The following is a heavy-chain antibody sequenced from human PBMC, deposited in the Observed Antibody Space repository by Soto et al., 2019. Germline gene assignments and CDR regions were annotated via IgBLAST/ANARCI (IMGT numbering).Heavy chain of an antibody. J-gene: IGHJ4*02. CDR2: ISYDGNNK. V-gene: IGHV3-30*18. CDR3: AKEGLYKTLDY. D-gene: IGHD1-1*01. Sequence: QVQLVESGGGVVQPGRSLRLSCAASGFTFKSYGMHWVRQAPGKGLAWVAVISYDGNNKYYADSVKGRFTIARDIPKNTLYLQLNSLRAEDTAVYYCAKEGLYKTLDYWGQGTLVTVSS. CDR1: GFTFKSYG.